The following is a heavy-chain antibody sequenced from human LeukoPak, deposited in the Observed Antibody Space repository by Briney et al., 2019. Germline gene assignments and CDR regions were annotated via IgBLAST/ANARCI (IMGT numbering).Heavy chain of an antibody. CDR2: ISSSSSYI. Sequence: GRSLRLSCAASGFTFSSYSMNWVRQAPGKGLEWVSSISSSSSYIYYADSVKGRFTISRDNAKNSLYLQMNSLRAEDTAVHYCARNYGDDAFDIWGQGTMVTVSS. V-gene: IGHV3-21*01. D-gene: IGHD4-17*01. CDR3: ARNYGDDAFDI. CDR1: GFTFSSYS. J-gene: IGHJ3*02.